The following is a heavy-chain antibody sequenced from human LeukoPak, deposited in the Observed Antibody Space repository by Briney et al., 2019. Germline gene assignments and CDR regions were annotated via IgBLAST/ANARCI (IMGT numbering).Heavy chain of an antibody. V-gene: IGHV3-21*01. CDR1: GFPFSSYS. CDR3: ARITYDYDSSGYPED. CDR2: ISGFGNYI. D-gene: IGHD3-22*01. J-gene: IGHJ4*02. Sequence: GGSLRHSRAASGFPFSSYSMTWVRQAPGKGLEWVSSISGFGNYIYYADSVKGRFTISRDNAKNSLYLLMISLRAEDTAVYYCARITYDYDSSGYPEDWGQGTLVTVSS.